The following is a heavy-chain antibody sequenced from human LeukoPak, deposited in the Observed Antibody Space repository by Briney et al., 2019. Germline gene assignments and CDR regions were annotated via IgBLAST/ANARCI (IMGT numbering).Heavy chain of an antibody. J-gene: IGHJ6*04. CDR1: GGSISSGDYY. D-gene: IGHD2-15*01. CDR2: IFYSGSA. V-gene: IGHV4-30-4*01. CDR3: ARGVGYCSGGSCYYYYGMDV. Sequence: SETLSLTCTVSGGSISSGDYYWSWIRQPPGKGLEWIGYIFYSGSAYYNPSLKSRVTISVDTSKNQFSLKLSSVTAADTAVYYCARGVGYCSGGSCYYYYGMDVWGKGTTVTVSS.